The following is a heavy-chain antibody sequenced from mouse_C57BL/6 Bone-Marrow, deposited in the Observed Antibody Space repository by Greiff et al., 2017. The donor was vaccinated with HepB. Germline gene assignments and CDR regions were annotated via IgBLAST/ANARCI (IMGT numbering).Heavy chain of an antibody. D-gene: IGHD1-2*01. Sequence: VQLQQSGAELVKPGASVKMSCKASGYAFSSYWMNWVKQRPGKGLEWIGQIYPGDGDTNYNGKFKGKATLTADKSSSTAYMQLSSLASEDSAADCWAGITTDTFDYWGQGTTLTVSS. V-gene: IGHV1-80*01. CDR3: AGITTDTFDY. CDR2: IYPGDGDT. CDR1: GYAFSSYW. J-gene: IGHJ2*01.